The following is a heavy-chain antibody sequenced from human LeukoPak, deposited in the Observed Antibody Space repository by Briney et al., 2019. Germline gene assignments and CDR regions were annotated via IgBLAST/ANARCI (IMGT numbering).Heavy chain of an antibody. CDR1: GYSFTTYW. CDR3: ARHGGTYAYDY. V-gene: IGHV5-51*01. J-gene: IGHJ4*02. Sequence: GESLKISCKGSGYSFTTYWIAWVRQMPGKGLEWMGLIYPGDSGIRYSPSFQGQVTISADKSISTAYLQWSSLKASDTAMYYCARHGGTYAYDYWGQGTLVTVSS. CDR2: IYPGDSGI. D-gene: IGHD5-12*01.